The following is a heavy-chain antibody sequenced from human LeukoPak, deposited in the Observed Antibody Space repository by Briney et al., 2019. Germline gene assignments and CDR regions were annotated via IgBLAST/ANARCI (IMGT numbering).Heavy chain of an antibody. Sequence: PGRSLRLSCAASGFTFSSYGMHWVRQAPGKGLEWVAVISYDGSNKYYADSVEGRFTISRDNSKDTLYLQMNSLRAEDTAVYYCAKDPRALEYYYILTGFDYWAQGTLVTVSS. CDR1: GFTFSSYG. D-gene: IGHD3-9*01. CDR2: ISYDGSNK. V-gene: IGHV3-30*18. CDR3: AKDPRALEYYYILTGFDY. J-gene: IGHJ4*02.